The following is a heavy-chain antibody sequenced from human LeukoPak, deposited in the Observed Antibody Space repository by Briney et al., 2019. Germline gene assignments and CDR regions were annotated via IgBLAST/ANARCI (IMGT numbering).Heavy chain of an antibody. D-gene: IGHD3-10*01. CDR1: GGSFSGYY. Sequence: SETLSLTCAVYGGSFSGYYWSWIRQPPGKGLGWIGEINHSGSTNYNPSLKSRVTISVDTSKNQFSLKLSSVTAADTAVYYCAREAMVRTFDPWGQGTLVTVSS. CDR3: AREAMVRTFDP. J-gene: IGHJ5*02. CDR2: INHSGST. V-gene: IGHV4-34*01.